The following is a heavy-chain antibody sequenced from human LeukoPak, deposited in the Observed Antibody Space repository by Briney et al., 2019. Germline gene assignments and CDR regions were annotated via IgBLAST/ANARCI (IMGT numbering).Heavy chain of an antibody. Sequence: GGSLRLSCAASGFTFSSYEMNWVRQAPGKGLEWVAFIRYDGSNKYYADSVKGRFTISRDNSKNTPYLQMNSLRAEDTAVYYCAKDGSVDTAILRGYYMDVWGKGTTVTTSS. J-gene: IGHJ6*03. V-gene: IGHV3-30*02. CDR3: AKDGSVDTAILRGYYMDV. D-gene: IGHD5-18*01. CDR1: GFTFSSYE. CDR2: IRYDGSNK.